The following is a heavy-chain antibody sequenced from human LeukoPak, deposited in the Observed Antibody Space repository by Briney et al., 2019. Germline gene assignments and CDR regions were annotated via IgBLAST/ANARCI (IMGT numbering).Heavy chain of an antibody. V-gene: IGHV5-51*01. CDR1: GYSFTSYW. CDR3: ARRDDSSGYYYSSFFDY. CDR2: IYPGDSDT. J-gene: IGHJ4*02. D-gene: IGHD3-22*01. Sequence: GESLKISCKGSGYSFTSYWIGWVRQMPGKGLEWMGIIYPGDSDTRYSPSFQGQVTISADKSISTAYLQWSSLKASDTAMYYCARRDDSSGYYYSSFFDYWGQGTLVTVSS.